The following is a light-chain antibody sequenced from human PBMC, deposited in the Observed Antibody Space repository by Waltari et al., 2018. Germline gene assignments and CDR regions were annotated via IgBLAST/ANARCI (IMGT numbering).Light chain of an antibody. CDR3: AAWDDVLSGVV. CDR1: SANIGRNY. Sequence: QPVLIQPPSASGTPGQRVTIPCSGSSANIGRNYVNWYQQVPGTAPKLLMYRDNWRPSGVPDRFSGSKSGTSASLAISGVRSEDEADYHCAAWDDVLSGVVFGGGTKLIVL. CDR2: RDN. J-gene: IGLJ2*01. V-gene: IGLV1-47*01.